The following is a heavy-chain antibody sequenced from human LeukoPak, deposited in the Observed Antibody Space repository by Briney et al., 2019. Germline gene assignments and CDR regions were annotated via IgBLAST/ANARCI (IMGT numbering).Heavy chain of an antibody. V-gene: IGHV3-53*01. CDR1: GFTVSSNY. J-gene: IGHJ4*02. CDR2: IYSGGST. CDR3: ARGGYYGSGRALDY. Sequence: GGPLRLSCAASGFTVSSNYMSWVRQAPGKGLEWVSVIYSGGSTYYADSVKGRFTISRDNSKNTLYLQMNSLRAEDTAVYYCARGGYYGSGRALDYWGQGTLVTVSS. D-gene: IGHD3-10*01.